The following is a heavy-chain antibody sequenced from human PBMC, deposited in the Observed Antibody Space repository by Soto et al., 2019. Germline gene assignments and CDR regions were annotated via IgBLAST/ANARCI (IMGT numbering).Heavy chain of an antibody. Sequence: GSMRISWXASRFTFNNYAVTLVLQAPLKGLEWVSDISGSGETTYYAGSVEGRFTISRDNSKNTLYLQVNSLRVEDTALYYCARDHAISTVQWIWAHWGQGTLVTVSS. CDR3: ARDHAISTVQWIWAH. D-gene: IGHD3-16*01. V-gene: IGHV3-23*01. CDR2: ISGSGETT. CDR1: RFTFNNYA. J-gene: IGHJ4*02.